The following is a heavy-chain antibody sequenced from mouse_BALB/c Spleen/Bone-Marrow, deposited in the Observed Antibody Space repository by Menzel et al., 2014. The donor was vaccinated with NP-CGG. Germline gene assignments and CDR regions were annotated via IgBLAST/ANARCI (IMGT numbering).Heavy chain of an antibody. D-gene: IGHD2-1*01. CDR3: ARYGNYCYAMDY. Sequence: EVKLVESGAELVKPGASVKLSCTASGFNIKDTYMHWVKQRPEQGLEWIGRIDPANGNTKYDPKFQGKATITADTSSNTAYLQLSSLTSVDTAVYYCARYGNYCYAMDYWGQGTSVTVSS. CDR1: GFNIKDTY. CDR2: IDPANGNT. V-gene: IGHV14-3*02. J-gene: IGHJ4*01.